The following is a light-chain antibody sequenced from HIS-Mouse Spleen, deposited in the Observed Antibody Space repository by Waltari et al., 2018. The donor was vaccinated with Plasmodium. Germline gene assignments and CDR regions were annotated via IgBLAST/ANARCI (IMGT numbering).Light chain of an antibody. CDR1: SLRSYY. Sequence: SSELTQDPAVSVALGQTVRITCQGDSLRSYYASWYQQKPGQAPVLVIYGKNNRPEGNPDRCSGGSYGKTASLTITGAQAEDEADYYCNSRDSSGNHQVFGGGTKLTVL. V-gene: IGLV3-19*01. CDR2: GKN. J-gene: IGLJ3*02. CDR3: NSRDSSGNHQV.